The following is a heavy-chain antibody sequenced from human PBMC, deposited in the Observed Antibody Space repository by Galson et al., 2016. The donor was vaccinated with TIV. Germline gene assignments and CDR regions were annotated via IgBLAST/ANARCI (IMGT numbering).Heavy chain of an antibody. D-gene: IGHD1-1*01. CDR2: IRSKAYGATT. V-gene: IGHV3-49*04. Sequence: SLRLSCAASGFTFGDYAMSWVRQAPGKGLEWVGFIRSKAYGATTEYAASVKGRFTISRDDSRNIAYLQMNSLKTEDTAVYYCTRTAMGSTRNAFDIWGQGTVVTVSS. CDR1: GFTFGDYA. J-gene: IGHJ3*02. CDR3: TRTAMGSTRNAFDI.